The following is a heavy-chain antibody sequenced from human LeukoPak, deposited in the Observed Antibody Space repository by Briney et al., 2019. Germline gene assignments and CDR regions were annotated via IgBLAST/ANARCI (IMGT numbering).Heavy chain of an antibody. V-gene: IGHV3-30-3*01. D-gene: IGHD6-19*01. CDR3: ARGPGYSSGWYVLSVDY. J-gene: IGHJ4*02. Sequence: GRSLRLSCAASGFTFSSYAMHWVRQAPGKGLEWVAVISYDGSIKYYADSVKGRFTTSRDNSKNMLYLQMNSLSAEDTAVYYCARGPGYSSGWYVLSVDYWGQGTLVTVSS. CDR1: GFTFSSYA. CDR2: ISYDGSIK.